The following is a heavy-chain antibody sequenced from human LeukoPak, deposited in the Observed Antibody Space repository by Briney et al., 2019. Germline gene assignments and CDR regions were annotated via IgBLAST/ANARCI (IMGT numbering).Heavy chain of an antibody. CDR2: IYYSGST. CDR3: ARDQPGIAAAGTMGVYNWFDP. V-gene: IGHV4-39*07. CDR1: GGSISSSTYY. D-gene: IGHD6-13*01. Sequence: SETLSLTCSVSGGSISSSTYYWGWIRQSPGKGLEWIGSIYYSGSTYYNPSLKSRVTISVDTSKNQFSLKLSSVTAADTAVYYCARDQPGIAAAGTMGVYNWFDPWGQGTLVTVSS. J-gene: IGHJ5*02.